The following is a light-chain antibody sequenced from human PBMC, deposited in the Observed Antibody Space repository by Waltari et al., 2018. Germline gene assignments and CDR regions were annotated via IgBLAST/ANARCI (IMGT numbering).Light chain of an antibody. Sequence: QLVLTQSPSASASLGASVKLTCTLSSGHSSNVVAWHQQRPEKGPRYLMKVNSDGSHRKGDEIPDRFSGSSSGAERYLTISNLQSEDEADYYCQTGGHGTWVFGGGTKLTVL. CDR3: QTGGHGTWV. J-gene: IGLJ3*02. CDR2: VNSDGSH. CDR1: SGHSSNV. V-gene: IGLV4-69*01.